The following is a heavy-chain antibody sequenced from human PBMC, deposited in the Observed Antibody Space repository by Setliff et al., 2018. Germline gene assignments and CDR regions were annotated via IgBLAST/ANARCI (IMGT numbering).Heavy chain of an antibody. CDR1: GYTFTSYD. V-gene: IGHV1-8*02. Sequence: ASVKVSCKASGYTFTSYDINWVRQATGQGLEWMGWMNPNSGNTGYAQKFQGRVTMTRNTSISTAYMDLSSLRFEDTAVYYCARAQSWSGGPYYFDNWGQGTLVTSPQ. CDR2: MNPNSGNT. J-gene: IGHJ4*02. D-gene: IGHD3-3*01. CDR3: ARAQSWSGGPYYFDN.